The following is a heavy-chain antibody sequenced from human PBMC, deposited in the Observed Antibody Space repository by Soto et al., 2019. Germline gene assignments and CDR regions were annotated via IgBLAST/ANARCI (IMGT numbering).Heavy chain of an antibody. D-gene: IGHD6-6*01. CDR2: ISYDGSNK. CDR1: GITISNYF. J-gene: IGHJ6*02. Sequence: QVQLVESVGGVVQPGRSLRVSCAASGITISNYFMYWVRQAPGKGLEWVAAISYDGSNKHYSDSVKGRLTISRDNSKNTLFLKMNSLRDEDTAVYYCVAGDKYYAMGVWGQGTTVAVSS. CDR3: VAGDKYYAMGV. V-gene: IGHV3-30-3*01.